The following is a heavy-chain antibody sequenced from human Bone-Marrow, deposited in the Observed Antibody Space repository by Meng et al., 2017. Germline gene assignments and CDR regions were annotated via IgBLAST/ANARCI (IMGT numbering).Heavy chain of an antibody. D-gene: IGHD4-17*01. V-gene: IGHV1-69*01. CDR1: GGTFSSYA. J-gene: IGHJ4*02. CDR2: IIPIFGTA. Sequence: GQMVKSGAEVKKPGSSVKVSCKASGGTFSSYAISWVRQAPGQGLEWMGGIIPIFGTANYAQKFQGRVTITADESTSTAYMELSSLRSEDTAVYYCASMTTVTVDYYFDYWGQGTLVTVSS. CDR3: ASMTTVTVDYYFDY.